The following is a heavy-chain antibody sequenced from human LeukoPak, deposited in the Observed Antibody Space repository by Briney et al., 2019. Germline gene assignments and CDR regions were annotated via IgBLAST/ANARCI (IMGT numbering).Heavy chain of an antibody. Sequence: GSLRLSCAASGFTFSSYWMSWVRQAAGKGLEGVANIKQDGSEKYYVDSVKGRFTISRDNAKNSLYLQMNSLRAEDTAVYYCARAAGPYSGSYAFLDYWGQGTLVTVSS. D-gene: IGHD1-26*01. CDR1: GFTFSSYW. V-gene: IGHV3-7*01. J-gene: IGHJ4*02. CDR3: ARAAGPYSGSYAFLDY. CDR2: IKQDGSEK.